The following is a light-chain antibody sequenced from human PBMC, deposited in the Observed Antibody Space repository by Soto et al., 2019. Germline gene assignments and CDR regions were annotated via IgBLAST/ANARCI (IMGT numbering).Light chain of an antibody. J-gene: IGLJ1*01. CDR2: EVS. Sequence: QSALTQPPSVSGSPGQSVTISCTGNSNDVGHSSFISWYQQHPGKGPKLIIYEVSKRPSGVPDRFSGSKSGNTASLSVSGLQDEDEDDYFCNAQADNGKHVFGTGTKLTVL. V-gene: IGLV2-8*01. CDR3: NAQADNGKHV. CDR1: SNDVGHSSF.